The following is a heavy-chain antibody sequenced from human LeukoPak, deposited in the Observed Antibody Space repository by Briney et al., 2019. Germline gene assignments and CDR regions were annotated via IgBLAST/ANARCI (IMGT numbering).Heavy chain of an antibody. CDR2: INSDGSST. Sequence: GGSLRLSCAASGFTFSSYWMHWVRQAPGKGLVWVSRINSDGSSTSYADSVKGRFTISRDNAKNTLYLQMNSLRAEDTAVYYCARDSLWFGELLSLFDYWGQGTLVTVSA. D-gene: IGHD3-10*01. CDR1: GFTFSSYW. V-gene: IGHV3-74*01. CDR3: ARDSLWFGELLSLFDY. J-gene: IGHJ4*02.